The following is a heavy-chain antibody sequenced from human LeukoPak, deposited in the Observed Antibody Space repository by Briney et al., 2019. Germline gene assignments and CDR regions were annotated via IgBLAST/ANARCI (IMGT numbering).Heavy chain of an antibody. CDR1: GFTFSSYS. CDR3: ARDLATYYDFWSCYYVY. Sequence: GGSLRLSCAASGFTFSSYSMNWVRQAPGKGLEWVSYISSSSSTIYYADSVKGRFTISRDNATYSLYLQMNSLRAEDTAVYYCARDLATYYDFWSCYYVYWGQGTLVTVSS. CDR2: ISSSSSTI. J-gene: IGHJ4*02. D-gene: IGHD3-3*01. V-gene: IGHV3-48*01.